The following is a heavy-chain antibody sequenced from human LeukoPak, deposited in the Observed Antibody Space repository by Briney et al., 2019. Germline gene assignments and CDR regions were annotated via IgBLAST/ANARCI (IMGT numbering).Heavy chain of an antibody. CDR1: RGSISGAY. J-gene: IGHJ3*01. CDR3: ARAQWLPIDCYNE. Sequence: SETLSLTCTVSRGSISGAYWTWIRQSPGGGLEWIGYIHDSGTTDYNPSLGSRITISMDTPKSQFSLRLRSVTAADTAVYYCARAQWLPIDCYNEWGPGTVVTVSS. D-gene: IGHD6-19*01. V-gene: IGHV4-59*01. CDR2: IHDSGTT.